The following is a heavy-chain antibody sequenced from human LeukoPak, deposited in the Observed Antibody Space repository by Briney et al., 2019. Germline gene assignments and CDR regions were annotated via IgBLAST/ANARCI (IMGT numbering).Heavy chain of an antibody. CDR3: AKAPYDLVVVPAIDY. Sequence: GGSLRLSCAASGFTFSSYGMHWVRQAPGKGLEWVAFIRYDGSNKYYADSVKGRFTISRDNSKNTLYLQMNSLRAEDTAVYYCAKAPYDLVVVPAIDYWGQGTLVTVSS. CDR2: IRYDGSNK. V-gene: IGHV3-30*02. J-gene: IGHJ4*02. D-gene: IGHD2-2*01. CDR1: GFTFSSYG.